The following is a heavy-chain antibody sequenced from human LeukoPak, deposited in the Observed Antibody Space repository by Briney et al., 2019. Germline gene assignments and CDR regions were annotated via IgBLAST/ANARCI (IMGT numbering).Heavy chain of an antibody. CDR3: ARNIAVAVHLDY. D-gene: IGHD6-19*01. CDR1: GFTFSNYG. Sequence: GGSLRLSCAASGFTFSNYGLNWVRQAPGKGPEWVSSISSSGSYIYYAASVEGRFTISRVNAKNSVYLQMNILRAEDTAVYYCARNIAVAVHLDYWGQGTLVTVSS. CDR2: ISSSGSYI. V-gene: IGHV3-21*01. J-gene: IGHJ4*02.